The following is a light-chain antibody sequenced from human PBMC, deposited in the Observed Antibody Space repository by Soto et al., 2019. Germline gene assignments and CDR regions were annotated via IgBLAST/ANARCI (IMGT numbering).Light chain of an antibody. CDR3: QQYNDYIT. CDR1: QSISTW. Sequence: IQMPQSPSTLSASEGDRVTITCRASQSISTWLAWYQQKPGKAPKLLIYAASTLENGVPTRFSGTGSETEFTLTVSSLQPDDSATYYCQQYNDYITFGQGTRLEI. J-gene: IGKJ5*01. V-gene: IGKV1-5*01. CDR2: AAS.